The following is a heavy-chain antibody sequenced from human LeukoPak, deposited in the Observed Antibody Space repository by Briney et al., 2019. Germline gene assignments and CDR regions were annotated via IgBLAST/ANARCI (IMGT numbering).Heavy chain of an antibody. D-gene: IGHD3-3*01. CDR1: GFTLSSYA. Sequence: GGSLRLSCAASGFTLSSYAMNWVRQAPGKGLEWVSAISGSSDSTYYVDSVKGRFTISRDNPKNSLYLQMNSLRAEDTAVYYCAREIDWSGYHYYFDYWGQGTLVTVSS. CDR2: ISGSSDST. CDR3: AREIDWSGYHYYFDY. J-gene: IGHJ4*02. V-gene: IGHV3-23*01.